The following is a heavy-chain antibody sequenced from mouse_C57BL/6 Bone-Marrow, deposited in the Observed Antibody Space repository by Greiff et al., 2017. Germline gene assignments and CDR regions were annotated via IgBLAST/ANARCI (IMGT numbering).Heavy chain of an antibody. D-gene: IGHD1-1*01. V-gene: IGHV1-64*01. CDR1: GYTFTSYW. CDR2: IQPNSGST. Sequence: VQLQQPGAELVKPGASVKLSCKASGYTFTSYWMHWVKQRPGQGLEWIGMIQPNSGSTNYNEKCKSKATLTVDKSSSTAYMQLSSLTSEDSAVYYCARSSYYGSSYGFAYWGQGTLVTVSA. CDR3: ARSSYYGSSYGFAY. J-gene: IGHJ3*01.